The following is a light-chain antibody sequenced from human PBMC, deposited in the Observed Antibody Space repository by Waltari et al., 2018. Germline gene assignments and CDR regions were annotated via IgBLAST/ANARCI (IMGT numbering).Light chain of an antibody. CDR1: QSVSSD. CDR3: QQYGSRSWT. J-gene: IGKJ1*01. CDR2: DAT. V-gene: IGKV3-20*01. Sequence: EIVLTQSPGTLSVSPGERATLSCRASQSVSSDLAWFQQKPGQAPRLLIYDATDRATGIPGRFSGSGSGTDFTLTISRLEPEDFAVYYCQQYGSRSWTFGQGTKVEIK.